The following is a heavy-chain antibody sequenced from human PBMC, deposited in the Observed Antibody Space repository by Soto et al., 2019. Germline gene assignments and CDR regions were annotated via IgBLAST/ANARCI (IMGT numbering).Heavy chain of an antibody. Sequence: SETLSLTCTVSGGSVSSGSYYWSWIRQPPGRGLEWIGYIYYSGSTNYNPSLKSRVTISVDTSKNQFSLKLSSVTAADTAVYYCDREEYSSDRSGQGVYGLDVWGQGTTVTVSS. D-gene: IGHD3-22*01. CDR1: GGSVSSGSYY. V-gene: IGHV4-61*01. CDR2: IYYSGST. J-gene: IGHJ6*02. CDR3: DREEYSSDRSGQGVYGLDV.